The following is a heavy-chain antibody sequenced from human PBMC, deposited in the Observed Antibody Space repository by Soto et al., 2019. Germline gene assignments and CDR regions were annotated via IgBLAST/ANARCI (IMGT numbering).Heavy chain of an antibody. V-gene: IGHV1-69*13. Sequence: SVKVSCKASGGTFSSYAISWVRQAPGQGLEWMGGIIPIFGTANYAQKFQGRVTITADESTSTAYMELSSLRAEDTAVYYCASLYGSGSYFGYYYGMDVWGQGTTVTVSS. D-gene: IGHD3-10*01. J-gene: IGHJ6*02. CDR3: ASLYGSGSYFGYYYGMDV. CDR1: GGTFSSYA. CDR2: IIPIFGTA.